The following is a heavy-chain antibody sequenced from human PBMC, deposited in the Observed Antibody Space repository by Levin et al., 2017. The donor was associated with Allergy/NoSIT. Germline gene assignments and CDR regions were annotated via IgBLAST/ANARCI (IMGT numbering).Heavy chain of an antibody. Sequence: ETLSLTCAASGFTFSGSAMHWVRQASGKGLEWVGRIRSKPNNYATAYAASVKGKFTISRDDSKNTAYLQLNSLRTEDTAVYYCTRLSRDDSSGHYSGWGQGTLVTVSS. CDR2: IRSKPNNYAT. J-gene: IGHJ4*02. V-gene: IGHV3-73*01. CDR1: GFTFSGSA. D-gene: IGHD3-22*01. CDR3: TRLSRDDSSGHYSG.